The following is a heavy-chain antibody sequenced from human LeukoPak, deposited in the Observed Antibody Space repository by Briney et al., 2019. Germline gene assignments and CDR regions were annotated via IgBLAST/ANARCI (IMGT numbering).Heavy chain of an antibody. D-gene: IGHD3-3*01. CDR3: ARVRGYDFWSGAMADFDY. CDR1: GYTFTNYY. Sequence: GASVKVSCKASGYTFTNYYMHWVRQAPGQGLEWMGIINPSAGSTSYAQKFQGRVTMTRDMSTSTVYMEVRSLRSEDTAVYYCARVRGYDFWSGAMADFDYWGQGTLVTVSS. CDR2: INPSAGST. V-gene: IGHV1-46*01. J-gene: IGHJ4*02.